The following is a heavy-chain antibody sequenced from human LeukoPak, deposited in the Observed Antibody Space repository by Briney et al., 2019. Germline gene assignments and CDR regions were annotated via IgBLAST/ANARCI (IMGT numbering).Heavy chain of an antibody. CDR1: GFTFGDYA. V-gene: IGHV3-49*04. J-gene: IGHJ4*02. CDR3: TRVWPAGDVWFGELLLGYYFDY. CDR2: IRSKAYGGTT. D-gene: IGHD3-10*01. Sequence: GGSLRLSCTASGFTFGDYAMSWVRQAPGKGLEWVGFIRSKAYGGTTEYAASVKGRFTISRDDSKSIAYLQMNSLKTEDTAVYYCTRVWPAGDVWFGELLLGYYFDYWGQGTLVTVSS.